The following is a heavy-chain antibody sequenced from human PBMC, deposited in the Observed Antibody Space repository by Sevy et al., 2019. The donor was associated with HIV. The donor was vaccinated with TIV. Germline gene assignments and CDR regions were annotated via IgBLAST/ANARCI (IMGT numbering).Heavy chain of an antibody. V-gene: IGHV3-53*01. J-gene: IGHJ6*03. CDR3: ARAGGGGGYCSGGSCYGAYYYYYMDV. D-gene: IGHD2-15*01. Sequence: GGSLRLSCAASGFTVSSNYMSWVRQAPGKGLEWVSVIYSGGSTYYADSVKGRFTISRDNSKNTQYLQMNSLRAEDTAVYYCARAGGGGGYCSGGSCYGAYYYYYMDVWGKGTTVTVSS. CDR2: IYSGGST. CDR1: GFTVSSNY.